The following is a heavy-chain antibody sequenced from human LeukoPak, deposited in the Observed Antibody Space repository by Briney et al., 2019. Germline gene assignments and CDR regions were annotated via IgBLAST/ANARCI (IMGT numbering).Heavy chain of an antibody. J-gene: IGHJ6*03. CDR3: ARDGMGYGSGSSTNYYYYYMDV. V-gene: IGHV1-46*01. D-gene: IGHD3-10*01. Sequence: GASVKVSCKASGYTFTGYYMHWVRQAPGQGLEWMGIINPSGGSTSYAQKFQGRVTMTRDTSTSTVYMELSSLRSEDTAVYYCARDGMGYGSGSSTNYYYYYMDVWGKGTTVTISS. CDR1: GYTFTGYY. CDR2: INPSGGST.